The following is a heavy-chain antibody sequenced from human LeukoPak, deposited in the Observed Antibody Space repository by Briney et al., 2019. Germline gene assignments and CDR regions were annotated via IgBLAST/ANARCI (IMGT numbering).Heavy chain of an antibody. Sequence: PGGSLRLSCAASGLTFSSYAMSWVRQAPGKGLEWVAVISYDGSNKYYADSVKGRFTISRDNSKNTLYLQMNSLRAEDTAVYYCAKDSSDRAIYYFDYWGQGTLVTVSS. CDR1: GLTFSSYA. CDR2: ISYDGSNK. J-gene: IGHJ4*02. V-gene: IGHV3-30*18. CDR3: AKDSSDRAIYYFDY. D-gene: IGHD5-18*01.